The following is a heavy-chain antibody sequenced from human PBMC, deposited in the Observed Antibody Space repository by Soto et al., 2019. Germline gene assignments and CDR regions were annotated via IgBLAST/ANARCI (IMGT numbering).Heavy chain of an antibody. D-gene: IGHD3-10*01. CDR3: TRGGVVRGVLRRFDP. CDR1: GYSFISSY. CDR2: MNPNSGNA. J-gene: IGHJ5*02. V-gene: IGHV1-8*01. Sequence: QVQLVQSGAEVKKPGASVKVSCKASGYSFISSYINWVRQATGQGLEWMGWMNPNSGNAGYAQKFQGRVTMTRNSYINTAYMELSGLTSDDTAVYYCTRGGVVRGVLRRFDPWGQGTLVTVSS.